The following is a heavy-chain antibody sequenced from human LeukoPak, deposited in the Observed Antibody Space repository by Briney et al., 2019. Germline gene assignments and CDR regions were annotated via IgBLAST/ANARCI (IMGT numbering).Heavy chain of an antibody. D-gene: IGHD5-18*01. J-gene: IGHJ4*02. Sequence: SQTLSLSCTVSGGSISSGGYYWSWIRQHPGKGLEWIGYIYYSGSTYYNPSLKSRVTISVDTSKNQFSLKLSSVTAADTAVYYCARALRGGGFDSYGCFDYWGQGTLVTVSS. CDR1: GGSISSGGYY. CDR3: ARALRGGGFDSYGCFDY. V-gene: IGHV4-31*03. CDR2: IYYSGST.